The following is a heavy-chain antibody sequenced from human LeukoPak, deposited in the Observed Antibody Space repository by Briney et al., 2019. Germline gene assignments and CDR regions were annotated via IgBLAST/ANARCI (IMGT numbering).Heavy chain of an antibody. D-gene: IGHD5-18*01. V-gene: IGHV4-39*07. CDR2: IYYSGST. CDR1: GGSISSSSYY. J-gene: IGHJ4*02. CDR3: ARASIQLWPHYYFDY. Sequence: SETLSLTCTVSGGSISSSSYYWGWIRQPPGKGLEWIGSIYYSGSTYYNPSLKSRVTISVDTSKNQFSLKLSPVTAADTAVYYCARASIQLWPHYYFDYWGQGTLVTVSS.